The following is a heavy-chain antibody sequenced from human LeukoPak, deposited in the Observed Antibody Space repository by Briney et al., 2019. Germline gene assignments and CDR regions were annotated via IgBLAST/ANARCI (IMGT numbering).Heavy chain of an antibody. V-gene: IGHV4-59*08. CDR1: GGSITSYY. J-gene: IGHJ4*02. CDR2: IYYSGST. D-gene: IGHD2-21*02. Sequence: PSETLSLTCTVSGGSITSYYWSWIRQPPGKGLEWIGYIYYSGSTNYNSSLKSRVTISVDTSKNQFSLKLSSVTAADTAVYFCARHYKYGDSGFDSWGQGTLVTVSS. CDR3: ARHYKYGDSGFDS.